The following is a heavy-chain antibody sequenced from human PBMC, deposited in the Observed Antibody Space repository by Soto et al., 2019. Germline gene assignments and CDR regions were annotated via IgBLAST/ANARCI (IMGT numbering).Heavy chain of an antibody. CDR2: IKQSGRT. CDR1: GVSFSGYY. J-gene: IGHJ4*02. CDR3: ARHPNVPKILRGLDF. V-gene: IGHV4-34*01. Sequence: SDTLSLTCPVYGVSFSGYYCSWIRQPPGKGLAWIGEIKQSGRTNYQPSLKSRVTISVDASKNQFSLKLSSVTAADTAVYYCARHPNVPKILRGLDFWGEAKLVTVTS. D-gene: IGHD2-15*01.